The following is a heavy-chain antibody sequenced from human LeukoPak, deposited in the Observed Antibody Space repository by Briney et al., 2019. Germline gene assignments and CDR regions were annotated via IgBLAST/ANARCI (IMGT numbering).Heavy chain of an antibody. D-gene: IGHD3-10*01. CDR2: IYYSGST. CDR1: GGSISSYY. J-gene: IGHJ4*02. Sequence: SETLSLTCTVSGGSISSYYWSWIRQPPGKGLEWIGYIYYSGSTNYNPSLKSRVTISVDTSKNQFSLKLSSVTAADTAVYYCARDVYLGITMDWGQGTLVTVSS. CDR3: ARDVYLGITMD. V-gene: IGHV4-59*01.